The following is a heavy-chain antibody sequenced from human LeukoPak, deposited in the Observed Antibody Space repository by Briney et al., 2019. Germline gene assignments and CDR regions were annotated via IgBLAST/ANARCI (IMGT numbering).Heavy chain of an antibody. D-gene: IGHD3-3*01. CDR1: GFTFSSYW. J-gene: IGHJ4*02. Sequence: GSLRLSCAASGFTFSSYWMHWVRQAPGKGLVWVSRINSDGSSTSYADSVKGRFTISRDNAKNTLYLQMNSLRAEDTAVYYCARAAGYYDFWSGYPTTSFDYWGQGTLVTVSS. V-gene: IGHV3-74*01. CDR2: INSDGSST. CDR3: ARAAGYYDFWSGYPTTSFDY.